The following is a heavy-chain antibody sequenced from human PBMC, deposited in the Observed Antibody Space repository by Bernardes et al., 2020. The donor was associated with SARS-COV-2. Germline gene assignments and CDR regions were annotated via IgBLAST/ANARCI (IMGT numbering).Heavy chain of an antibody. V-gene: IGHV3-7*01. CDR1: GFTFSSYW. CDR2: IKQDGSEK. CDR3: ARAPYFGYNYFDY. Sequence: GGSLRLSCAASGFTFSSYWMSWVRQAPGKGLEWVANIKQDGSEKYYVDSVKGRFTISRDNAKNSLYLQMNSLRAEDTAVYYCARAPYFGYNYFDYWGQGTLVTVSS. D-gene: IGHD5-12*01. J-gene: IGHJ4*02.